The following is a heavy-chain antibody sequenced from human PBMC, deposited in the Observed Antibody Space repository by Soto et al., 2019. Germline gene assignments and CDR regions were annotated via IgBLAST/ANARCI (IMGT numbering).Heavy chain of an antibody. V-gene: IGHV3-53*04. J-gene: IGHJ3*02. Sequence: GGSLRLSCAASGFTVSSNYMSWVRQAPGKGLEWVSVIYSGGSTYYADSVKGRFTISRHNSKNTLYLQMNSLRAEDTAVYYCASPLRFGPDAFDIWGQGTMVTVSS. D-gene: IGHD3-3*01. CDR3: ASPLRFGPDAFDI. CDR2: IYSGGST. CDR1: GFTVSSNY.